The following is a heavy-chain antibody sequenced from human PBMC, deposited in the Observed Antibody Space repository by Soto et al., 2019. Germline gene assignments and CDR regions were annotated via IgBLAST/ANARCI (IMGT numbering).Heavy chain of an antibody. Sequence: ASVKVSCKASGYTFTSYDINWVRQATGQGLEWMGWMNPNSGNTGYAQKFQGRVTMTRNTSISTAYMELSSLRSEDTAVYYCAGVPGVLRYFDWLLPTDYWGQGTLVTVSS. CDR2: MNPNSGNT. J-gene: IGHJ4*02. D-gene: IGHD3-9*01. V-gene: IGHV1-8*01. CDR1: GYTFTSYD. CDR3: AGVPGVLRYFDWLLPTDY.